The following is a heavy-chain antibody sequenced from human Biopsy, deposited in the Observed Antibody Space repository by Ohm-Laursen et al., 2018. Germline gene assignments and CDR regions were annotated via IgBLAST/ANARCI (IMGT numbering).Heavy chain of an antibody. CDR1: GGSISSNYYY. D-gene: IGHD3-16*01. V-gene: IGHV4-61*01. CDR3: ARDSRGGHLNTTLITGKNLDS. J-gene: IGHJ4*02. Sequence: SDTLSLTCTVSGGSISSNYYYWGWIRQPPGKGLEWIGYIYYTGSTNYNPSVKSRVTISVDTSKNQFSLKLNSVTAADTAVYFCARDSRGGHLNTTLITGKNLDSWGQGILVTVSS. CDR2: IYYTGST.